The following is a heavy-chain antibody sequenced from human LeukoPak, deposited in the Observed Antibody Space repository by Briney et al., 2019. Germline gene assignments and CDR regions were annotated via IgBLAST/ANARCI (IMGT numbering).Heavy chain of an antibody. CDR3: ARQGVHDYSNYDFDY. D-gene: IGHD4-11*01. CDR2: IYPGDSDT. CDR1: GYSFTSYW. J-gene: IGHJ4*02. Sequence: GESLKISCKGSGYSFTSYWIGWVRQVPGKGLEWMGIIYPGDSDTRYSPSFQGQVTISADKSISTAYLQWSSLKASDTAMYYCARQGVHDYSNYDFDYWGQGTLVTVSS. V-gene: IGHV5-51*01.